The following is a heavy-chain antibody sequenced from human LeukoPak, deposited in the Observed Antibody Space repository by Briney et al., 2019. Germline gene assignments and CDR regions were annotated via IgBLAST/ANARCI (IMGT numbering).Heavy chain of an antibody. Sequence: GGPLRLSCAASGFTVSSNYMSWVRQAPGKGLEWVSVIYSGGSTYYADSVKGRFTISRDNSKNTLYLQMNSLRAEDTAVYYCARALVPGSYADYWGQGTLVTVSS. J-gene: IGHJ4*02. CDR1: GFTVSSNY. CDR2: IYSGGST. D-gene: IGHD3-16*01. V-gene: IGHV3-53*01. CDR3: ARALVPGSYADY.